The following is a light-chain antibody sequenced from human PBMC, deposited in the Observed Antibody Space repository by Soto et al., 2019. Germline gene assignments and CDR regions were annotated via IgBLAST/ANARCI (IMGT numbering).Light chain of an antibody. V-gene: IGKV2-24*01. CDR2: QSF. Sequence: VLTQTPLSSPVTLGKPASISCRSSQSIVYSDGNTYLSWLQQRPGQPPRLLIYQSFNRFSRVLDRFSGIGAGTDFTLKISSVEVEDVRVYSCILFSHFPLPFGQGTKVEI. CDR3: ILFSHFPLP. J-gene: IGKJ1*01. CDR1: QSIVYSDGNTY.